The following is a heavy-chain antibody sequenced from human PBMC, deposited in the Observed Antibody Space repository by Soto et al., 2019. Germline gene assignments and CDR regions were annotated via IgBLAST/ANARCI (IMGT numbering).Heavy chain of an antibody. CDR1: GFTFSTYA. D-gene: IGHD2-8*01. J-gene: IGHJ4*02. CDR2: ISGSGDST. V-gene: IGHV3-23*01. CDR3: AKGIGGGNSVYFDY. Sequence: GGSLRLSYAASGFTFSTYAMNWVRQAPGKGLEWVSVISGSGDSTYYADSVKGRSTISRDNSKNTLFLQMNSLRAEDTAVYYCAKGIGGGNSVYFDYWGRGTLVSVSS.